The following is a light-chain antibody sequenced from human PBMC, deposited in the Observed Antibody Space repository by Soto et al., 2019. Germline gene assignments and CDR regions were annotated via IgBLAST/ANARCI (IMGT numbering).Light chain of an antibody. Sequence: QSALTQPASVSGSPGQSITISCTGTSSDVGGYNFVSWYQPHPGKAPKLMIYDVSNRPSGVSDRFSGSKAGNTASLAISGLQAEDEADDYCSSYTSSSTLVFGGGTKLTVL. V-gene: IGLV2-14*03. CDR3: SSYTSSSTLV. J-gene: IGLJ2*01. CDR1: SSDVGGYNF. CDR2: DVS.